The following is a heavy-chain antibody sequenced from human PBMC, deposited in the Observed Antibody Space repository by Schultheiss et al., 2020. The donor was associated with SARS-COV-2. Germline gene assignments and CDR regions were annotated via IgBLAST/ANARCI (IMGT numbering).Heavy chain of an antibody. J-gene: IGHJ5*02. Sequence: GESLKISCAASGFTFSSYAMSWVRQAPGKGLEWVSAISGSGGSTYYADSVKGRFTISRDNSKNTLYLQMNSLRAEDTAVYYCAKWGREGWFDPWGQGTLVTVSS. CDR3: AKWGREGWFDP. V-gene: IGHV3-23*01. CDR1: GFTFSSYA. D-gene: IGHD7-27*01. CDR2: ISGSGGST.